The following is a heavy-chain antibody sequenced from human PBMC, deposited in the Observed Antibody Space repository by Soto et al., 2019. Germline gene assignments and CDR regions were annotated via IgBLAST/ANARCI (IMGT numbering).Heavy chain of an antibody. J-gene: IGHJ4*02. D-gene: IGHD3-10*01. CDR1: GGSISSSSYY. V-gene: IGHV4-39*01. Sequence: QLQLQESGPGLMKPSETLSLTCTVSGGSISSSSYYWGWIRQPPGKGLEWIGSIYYSGSTYYNPSLKSRVTISVDTSKNQFSLKLSSVTAADTAVYYCARQSDMVRGVIFDYWGQGTLVTVSS. CDR3: ARQSDMVRGVIFDY. CDR2: IYYSGST.